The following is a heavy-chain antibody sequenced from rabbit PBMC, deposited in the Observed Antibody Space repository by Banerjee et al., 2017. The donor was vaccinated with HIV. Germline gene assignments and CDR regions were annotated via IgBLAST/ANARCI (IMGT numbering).Heavy chain of an antibody. J-gene: IGHJ4*01. Sequence: QSLEESGGDLVKPGASLTLTCTASGFSFSYGYELCWVRQAPGKGLEWIACIYVGDGNTYYASWAKGRFTISKTLSTTVTLQMTSLTAADTATYFCARDRFIGVSLNLWGPGTLVTVS. CDR2: IYVGDGNT. CDR1: GFSFSYGYE. V-gene: IGHV1S40*01. CDR3: ARDRFIGVSLNL.